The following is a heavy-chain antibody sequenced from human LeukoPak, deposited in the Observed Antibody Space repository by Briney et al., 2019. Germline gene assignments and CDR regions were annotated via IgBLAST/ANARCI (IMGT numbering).Heavy chain of an antibody. D-gene: IGHD3-22*01. CDR3: TTTPPGGYYDSSGYPDY. CDR2: IRSKVYGGTT. J-gene: IGHJ4*02. Sequence: GGSLRLSCTASGFTFGDYAMSWVRQAPGKGLEWVGFIRSKVYGGTTHYAASVKGRFTISRDDPKSIAYLQLNSLKAEDTGVYYCTTTPPGGYYDSSGYPDYWGQGTLVTVSS. CDR1: GFTFGDYA. V-gene: IGHV3-49*04.